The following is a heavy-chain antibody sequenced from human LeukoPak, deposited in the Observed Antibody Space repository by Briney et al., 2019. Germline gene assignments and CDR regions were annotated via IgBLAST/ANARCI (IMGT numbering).Heavy chain of an antibody. Sequence: RGCLRLACAAAGFTVSDYDVRWIRQAGGEWMGWVSFISKDGRTMSYADSAKGRFTISRDNAKNSLYLQMNSLTADDTAVYFCARVRGSYSSDYWGQGTLVTVSS. V-gene: IGHV3-11*01. CDR3: ARVRGSYSSDY. J-gene: IGHJ4*02. CDR1: GFTVSDYD. D-gene: IGHD5-12*01. CDR2: ISKDGRTM.